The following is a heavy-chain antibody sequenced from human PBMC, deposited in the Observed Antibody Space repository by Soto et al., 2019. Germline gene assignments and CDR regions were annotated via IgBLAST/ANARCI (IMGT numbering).Heavy chain of an antibody. D-gene: IGHD4-4*01. CDR2: IYYSGST. CDR3: ARQHDYSNYYFDY. Sequence: SETLSLTCTVSGGSISSSSYYWGWIRQPPGKGLEWIGSIYYSGSTYYNPSLKSRVTISVDTSKNQFSLKLSSVTAADTAVYYCARQHDYSNYYFDYWGQGTLVTVSS. V-gene: IGHV4-39*07. J-gene: IGHJ4*02. CDR1: GGSISSSSYY.